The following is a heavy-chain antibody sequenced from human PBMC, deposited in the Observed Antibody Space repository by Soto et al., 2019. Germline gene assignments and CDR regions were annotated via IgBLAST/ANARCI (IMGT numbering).Heavy chain of an antibody. CDR2: IKSKTDGGTT. D-gene: IGHD3-10*01. V-gene: IGHV3-15*01. CDR1: GFTFSNAW. CDR3: NLGVLWFGENFDY. J-gene: IGHJ4*02. Sequence: GGSLRLSCAASGFTFSNAWMSWVRQAPGKGLEWVGRIKSKTDGGTTDYAAPVKGRFTISRDDSKNTLYLQMNSLKTEDTAVYYCNLGVLWFGENFDYWGQGTLVTVSS.